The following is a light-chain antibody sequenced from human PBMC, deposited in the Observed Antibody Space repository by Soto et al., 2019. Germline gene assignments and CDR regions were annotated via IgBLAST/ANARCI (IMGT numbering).Light chain of an antibody. Sequence: EIVMTQSPATLSVSPGERATLSCRASQSVSSNLAWYQQKPGQAPRLLIYGESNRATGIPARFSGSGSGTEFTHTISSLQSEDFAVYYCQQYNNWPPWTFGQGTKVEIK. V-gene: IGKV3-15*01. CDR3: QQYNNWPPWT. CDR2: GES. CDR1: QSVSSN. J-gene: IGKJ1*01.